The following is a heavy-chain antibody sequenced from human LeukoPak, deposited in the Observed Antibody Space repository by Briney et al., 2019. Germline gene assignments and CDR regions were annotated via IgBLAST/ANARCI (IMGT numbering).Heavy chain of an antibody. CDR3: ARDRSIPFDY. CDR1: GFTFSSYW. CDR2: MKYDGSEK. Sequence: PGGSLRLSCAASGFTFSSYWKSWVRQAPGKGLEWVANMKYDGSEKDYVDSVKGRFTISRDNAKNSLYLQMNSLRAEDTAVYYCARDRSIPFDYWGQGTLVTVSS. V-gene: IGHV3-7*01. D-gene: IGHD2-2*02. J-gene: IGHJ4*02.